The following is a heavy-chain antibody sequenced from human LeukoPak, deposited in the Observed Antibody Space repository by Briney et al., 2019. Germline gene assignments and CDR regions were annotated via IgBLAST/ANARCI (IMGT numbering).Heavy chain of an antibody. CDR2: ISYDGSNK. J-gene: IGHJ4*02. V-gene: IGHV3-30-3*01. Sequence: GGSLRLSCAASGFTFSSYAMHWVRQAPGKGLEWVAVISYDGSNKYYADSVKGRFTISRDNSKNTLYLQMNSLRAEDTAVYYCAQPLSNSPPYWGQGTLVTVSS. CDR3: AQPLSNSPPY. CDR1: GFTFSSYA. D-gene: IGHD2/OR15-2a*01.